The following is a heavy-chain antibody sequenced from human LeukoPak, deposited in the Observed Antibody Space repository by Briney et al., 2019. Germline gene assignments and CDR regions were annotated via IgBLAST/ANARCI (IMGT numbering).Heavy chain of an antibody. CDR2: IYHSGST. D-gene: IGHD3-22*01. J-gene: IGHJ4*02. V-gene: IGHV4-38-2*02. CDR1: GYSISSGYY. Sequence: PSETLSLTCTVSGYSISSGYYWGWIRQPPGKGLEWIGSIYHSGSTYYNPSLKSRVTISVDTSKNQFSLKLSSVTAADTAVYYCARGRGTMIVVVSTFDYWGQGTLVTVSS. CDR3: ARGRGTMIVVVSTFDY.